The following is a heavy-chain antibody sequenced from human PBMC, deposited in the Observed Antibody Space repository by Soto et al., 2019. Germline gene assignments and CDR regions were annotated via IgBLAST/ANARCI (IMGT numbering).Heavy chain of an antibody. J-gene: IGHJ4*02. CDR1: GFTFSSYG. CDR3: AKALVSYYYDSSGYYALGY. Sequence: GGSLRLSCAASGFTFSSYGMHWVRQAPGKGLEWVAVISYDGSNKYYADSVKGRFTISRDNSKNTLYLQMNSLRAEDTAVYYCAKALVSYYYDSSGYYALGYWGQGTLVTVS. V-gene: IGHV3-30*18. D-gene: IGHD3-22*01. CDR2: ISYDGSNK.